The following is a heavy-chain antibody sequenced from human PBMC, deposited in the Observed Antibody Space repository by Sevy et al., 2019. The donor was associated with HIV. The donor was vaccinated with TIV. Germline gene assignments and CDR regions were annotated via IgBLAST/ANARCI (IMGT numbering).Heavy chain of an antibody. Sequence: GGSLRLSCAASGFTFGGHGMHWVRQAPGKGLEWVSCIWYDGSNEFYADSVKGRFTISRDNSKNTLSLQMNSLRAEDTAVYYGARGNWNYYMDVWGKGTTVTVSS. J-gene: IGHJ6*03. CDR3: ARGNWNYYMDV. CDR1: GFTFGGHG. D-gene: IGHD1-20*01. CDR2: IWYDGSNE. V-gene: IGHV3-33*01.